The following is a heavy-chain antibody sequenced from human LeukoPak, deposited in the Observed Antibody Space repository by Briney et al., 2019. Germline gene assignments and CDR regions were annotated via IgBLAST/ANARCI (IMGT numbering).Heavy chain of an antibody. CDR1: GFTFSSYW. V-gene: IGHV3-7*01. J-gene: IGHJ4*02. D-gene: IGHD6-6*01. CDR2: IKQDGSEK. Sequence: GRSLRLSCAASGFTFSSYWMSWVRQAPGKGLEWVANIKQDGSEKYYVDSVKGRFTISRVNAKNSLYLQMNSLRAEDTAVYYCARDAYSSSSPYWGQGTLVTVSS. CDR3: ARDAYSSSSPY.